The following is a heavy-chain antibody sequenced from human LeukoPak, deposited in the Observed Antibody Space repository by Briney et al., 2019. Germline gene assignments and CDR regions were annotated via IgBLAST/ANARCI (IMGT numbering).Heavy chain of an antibody. CDR3: AKYGSGWYRCDS. V-gene: IGHV3-23*01. J-gene: IGHJ4*02. Sequence: PGGSLRLSCAASGFTFSTYSMNWVRQAPGKGLEWVSVISGSGGTTYYADSVKGRFTISRDNSKNTLYLQMNSLRAEDTAVYYCAKYGSGWYRCDSWGQGTLVPVSS. CDR1: GFTFSTYS. CDR2: ISGSGGTT. D-gene: IGHD6-19*01.